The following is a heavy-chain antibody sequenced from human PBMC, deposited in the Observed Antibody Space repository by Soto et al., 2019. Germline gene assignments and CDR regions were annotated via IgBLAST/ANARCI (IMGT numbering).Heavy chain of an antibody. CDR3: ARGYDSSGYYYASTNYFDY. D-gene: IGHD3-22*01. CDR2: IIPIFGTA. CDR1: GGTFSSYA. Sequence: ASVKVSRKASGGTFSSYAISWVRQAPGQGLEWMGGIIPIFGTANYAQKFQGRVTITADESTSTAYMELSSLRSEDTAVYYCARGYDSSGYYYASTNYFDYWGQGTLVTDSS. V-gene: IGHV1-69*13. J-gene: IGHJ4*02.